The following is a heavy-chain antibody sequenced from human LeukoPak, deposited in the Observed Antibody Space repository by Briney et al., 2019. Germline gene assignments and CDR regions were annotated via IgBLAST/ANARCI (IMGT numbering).Heavy chain of an antibody. D-gene: IGHD5-12*01. CDR3: AREYSGYDSPLDY. CDR2: INTNTGNP. J-gene: IGHJ4*02. CDR1: GYTFTSYG. V-gene: IGHV7-4-1*02. Sequence: ASVKVSCKASGYTFTSYGISWVRQAPGQGLEWMGWINTNTGNPTYAQGFTGRFVFSLDTSVSTAYLQISSLKAEDTAVYYCAREYSGYDSPLDYWGQGTLVTVSS.